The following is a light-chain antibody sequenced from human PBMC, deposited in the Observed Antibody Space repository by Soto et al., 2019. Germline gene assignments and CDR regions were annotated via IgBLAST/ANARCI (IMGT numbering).Light chain of an antibody. J-gene: IGKJ2*01. V-gene: IGKV3-20*01. Sequence: EIVLTQSPGILSLSPGEGATLSCRASQSVRSNYLAWYQQKPGQTPRLLFYGASSRATGIPVRFSGSGAGTDFSLNISRLEPEDFAVYYCQQYANTPYTFGQGTKLEIK. CDR2: GAS. CDR3: QQYANTPYT. CDR1: QSVRSNY.